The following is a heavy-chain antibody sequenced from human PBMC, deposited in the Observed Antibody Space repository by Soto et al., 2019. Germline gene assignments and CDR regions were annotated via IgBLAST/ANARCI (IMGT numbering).Heavy chain of an antibody. V-gene: IGHV4-28*01. D-gene: IGHD3-10*01. J-gene: IGHJ4*02. CDR2: VDYSGST. CDR3: ARSKGSGSYEFDS. CDR1: GYSISSSNW. Sequence: ASETLSLTCAVSGYSISSSNWWGWIRQPPGEGLEWIGYVDYSGSTYYNPSLKSRVTMSVDTSKNQFSLKLRSVTAVDTAVYYCARSKGSGSYEFDSWGQGTLVTVS.